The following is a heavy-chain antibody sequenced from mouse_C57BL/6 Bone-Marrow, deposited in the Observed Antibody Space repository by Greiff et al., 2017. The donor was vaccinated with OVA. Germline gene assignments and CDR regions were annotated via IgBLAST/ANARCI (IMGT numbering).Heavy chain of an antibody. CDR3: ARDDGYYAGYAMDY. Sequence: QVQLQQPGAELVRPGTSVKLSCKASGYTFTSYWMHWVKQRPGQGLEWIGVIDPSDSYTNYNQKFKGKATLTVDTSSSTAYMQLSSLTSEDSAVYYCARDDGYYAGYAMDYWGQGTSVTVSS. CDR1: GYTFTSYW. J-gene: IGHJ4*01. CDR2: IDPSDSYT. D-gene: IGHD2-3*01. V-gene: IGHV1-59*01.